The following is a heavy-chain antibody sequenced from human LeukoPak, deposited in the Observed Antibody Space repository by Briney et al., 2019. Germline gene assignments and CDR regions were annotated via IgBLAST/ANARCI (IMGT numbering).Heavy chain of an antibody. D-gene: IGHD3-22*01. J-gene: IGHJ3*02. CDR3: ACGDYYDSSGYYTQFDAFDI. CDR1: GYSFTSYW. CDR2: IYPGDSDT. V-gene: IGHV5-51*01. Sequence: GESLKISCKGSGYSFTSYWIGWVRQMPGKGLEWMGIIYPGDSDTRYSPSFQGQVTISADKSISTAYLQWSSLKASDTAMYYCACGDYYDSSGYYTQFDAFDIWGQGTMVTVSS.